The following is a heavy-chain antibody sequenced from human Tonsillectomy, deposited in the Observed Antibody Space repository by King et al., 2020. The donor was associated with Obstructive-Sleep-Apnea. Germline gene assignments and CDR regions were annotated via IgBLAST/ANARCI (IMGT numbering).Heavy chain of an antibody. D-gene: IGHD3-10*01. CDR3: ARSRIRGYYGSGSHTPPFDY. J-gene: IGHJ4*02. Sequence: VQLQQWGAGLLKPSETLSLTCAVYGGSFSGYYWSWIRQPPGKGLEWIGEINHSGSTNYNPSLKLRVTISVDTSKNQFSLKLSSVTAADTAVYYCARSRIRGYYGSGSHTPPFDYWGQGTLVTVSS. V-gene: IGHV4-34*01. CDR2: INHSGST. CDR1: GGSFSGYY.